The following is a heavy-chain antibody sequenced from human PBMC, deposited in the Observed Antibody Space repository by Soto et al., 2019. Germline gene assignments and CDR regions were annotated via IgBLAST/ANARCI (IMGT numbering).Heavy chain of an antibody. D-gene: IGHD2-2*01. CDR3: AHAYGGTSWPNDAFDV. J-gene: IGHJ3*01. V-gene: IGHV2-5*02. CDR1: GFSFSADGVG. Sequence: QITLKESGPTLVKPTQTLTLTCIFSGFSFSADGVGVGWIRQPPGKALEWLALIYWDDDTRYSPSLKSRLTITKATSKNQVVLTMTNMDPVDTATYYCAHAYGGTSWPNDAFDVWGQGTVVTVSS. CDR2: IYWDDDT.